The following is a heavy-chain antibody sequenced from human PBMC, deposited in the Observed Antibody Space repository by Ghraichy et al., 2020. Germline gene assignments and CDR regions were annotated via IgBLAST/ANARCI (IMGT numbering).Heavy chain of an antibody. J-gene: IGHJ4*02. CDR3: AKGVVEAIPNCGGECYSDY. Sequence: GESLNISCAASGFTFINSAMSWVRQAPGKGLEWVSVIGGSGGSTYYAASVKGRFTISRDNSKNTLYLQMNSLRAEDTAVYYCAKGVVEAIPNCGGECYSDYWGQGTLVTVSS. D-gene: IGHD2-21*01. CDR2: IGGSGGST. CDR1: GFTFINSA. V-gene: IGHV3-23*01.